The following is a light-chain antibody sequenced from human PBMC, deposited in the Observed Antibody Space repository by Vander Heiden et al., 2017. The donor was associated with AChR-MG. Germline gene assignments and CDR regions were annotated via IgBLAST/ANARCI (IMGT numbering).Light chain of an antibody. CDR1: QSVSSN. V-gene: IGKV3-15*01. J-gene: IGKJ1*01. Sequence: EIVMTQSPATLSVSPGERATLSCRASQSVSSNLAWYQQKPGQAHRLIYGASTRATGIPARFSGSGSGTEFTLTISSLQSEDFAVYYCQQYNNWPPWTFGQGTKVEIK. CDR3: QQYNNWPPWT. CDR2: GAS.